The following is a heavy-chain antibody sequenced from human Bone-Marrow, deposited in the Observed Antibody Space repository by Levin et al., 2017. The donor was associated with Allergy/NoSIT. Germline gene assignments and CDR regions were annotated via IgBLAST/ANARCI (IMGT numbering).Heavy chain of an antibody. CDR1: GFTFSSYG. CDR2: ISYDGSNK. Sequence: GGSLRLSCAASGFTFSSYGMHWVRQAPGKGLEWVAVISYDGSNKYYADSVKGRFTISRDDSQNTLHLQMNSLRAEDTAVYYCAKDRSYCTGDSCYSFDSWGQGTLVAVSS. CDR3: AKDRSYCTGDSCYSFDS. J-gene: IGHJ4*02. D-gene: IGHD2-15*01. V-gene: IGHV3-30*18.